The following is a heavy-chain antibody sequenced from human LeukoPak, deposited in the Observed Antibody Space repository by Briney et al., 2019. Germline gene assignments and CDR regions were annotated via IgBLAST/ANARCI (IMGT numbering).Heavy chain of an antibody. J-gene: IGHJ3*02. CDR2: ISSSSSYI. Sequence: GGSLRLSCAASGFTFSSYSMNWVRQAPGKGLEWVSSISSSSSYIYYADSVKGRFTISRDNSKNALFLQMNSLRAEDTAVYYCAKNHYGDLDAFDIWGQGTLVTISS. CDR3: AKNHYGDLDAFDI. CDR1: GFTFSSYS. D-gene: IGHD4-17*01. V-gene: IGHV3-21*04.